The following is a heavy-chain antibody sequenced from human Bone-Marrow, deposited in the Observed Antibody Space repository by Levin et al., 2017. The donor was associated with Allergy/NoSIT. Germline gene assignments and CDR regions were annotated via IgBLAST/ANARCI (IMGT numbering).Heavy chain of an antibody. CDR2: IWYDGSNK. V-gene: IGHV3-33*01. CDR3: ARDLVVGEGYYYYGMDV. CDR1: GFTFSSYG. J-gene: IGHJ6*02. Sequence: GGSLRLSCAASGFTFSSYGMHWVRQAPGKGLEWVAVIWYDGSNKYYADSVKGRFTISRDNSQNTLYLQMNSLRAEDTAVYYCARDLVVGEGYYYYGMDVWGQGTTVSVSS. D-gene: IGHD1-26*01.